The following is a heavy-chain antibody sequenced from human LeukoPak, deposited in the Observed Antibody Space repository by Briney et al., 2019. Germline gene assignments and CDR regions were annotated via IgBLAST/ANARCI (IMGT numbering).Heavy chain of an antibody. CDR3: ARDLYSSSWPYFDY. D-gene: IGHD6-13*01. CDR1: GYTFTSYD. V-gene: IGHV1-46*01. Sequence: ASVKVSCKASGYTFTSYDINWVRQATGQGLERMAIINPRSGNTDYAQKFQGRVTVTGDTSTSTVYMELRSLTSDDTAVYYCARDLYSSSWPYFDYWGQGTLVTVSS. CDR2: INPRSGNT. J-gene: IGHJ4*02.